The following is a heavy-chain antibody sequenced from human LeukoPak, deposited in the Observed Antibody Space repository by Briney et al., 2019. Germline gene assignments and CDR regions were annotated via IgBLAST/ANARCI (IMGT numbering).Heavy chain of an antibody. CDR2: IYYSGTT. Sequence: PSETLSLICSVSGGSISSSNYYWGWIRQPPGKGLEWIGTIYYSGTTYYNPSLESRVTISEDMSKNQFSLTLRSVTAADTAVYYCARQTSDYYYYYIDVWGKGTTVTVSS. CDR3: ARQTSDYYYYYIDV. CDR1: GGSISSSNYY. D-gene: IGHD3-10*01. V-gene: IGHV4-39*01. J-gene: IGHJ6*03.